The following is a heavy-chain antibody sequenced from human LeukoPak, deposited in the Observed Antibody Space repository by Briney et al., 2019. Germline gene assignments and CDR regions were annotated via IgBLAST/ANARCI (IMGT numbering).Heavy chain of an antibody. Sequence: EASVKVSCKASGYTFTSYAMHWVRQAPGQRLEWMGWINAGNGNTKYSQKFQGRVTITRDTSASTAYMELSSPRSEDTAVYYCAREDIVVVPAATVTRLDPWGQGTLVTVSS. J-gene: IGHJ5*02. V-gene: IGHV1-3*01. CDR1: GYTFTSYA. CDR2: INAGNGNT. CDR3: AREDIVVVPAATVTRLDP. D-gene: IGHD2-2*01.